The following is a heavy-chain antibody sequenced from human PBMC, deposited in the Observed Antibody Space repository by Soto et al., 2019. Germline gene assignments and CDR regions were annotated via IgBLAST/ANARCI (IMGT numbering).Heavy chain of an antibody. V-gene: IGHV1-2*02. CDR2: INPATGSA. CDR1: GYPVTAYY. Sequence: QLHLVQSGAVVKKPGASVTVSCSASGYPVTAYYMHWVRQATGRGLEWMGGINPATGSAKYTQTFHGRVTMTRDTSTSTVFMEPSGLTSEDTAVFYWARGGGVGVAGSAAFDMWGQGTLVTVSS. J-gene: IGHJ3*02. D-gene: IGHD3-3*01. CDR3: ARGGGVGVAGSAAFDM.